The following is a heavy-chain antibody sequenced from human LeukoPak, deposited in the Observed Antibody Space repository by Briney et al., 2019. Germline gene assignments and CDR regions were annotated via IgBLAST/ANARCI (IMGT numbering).Heavy chain of an antibody. CDR3: ARRLRASWFDP. J-gene: IGHJ5*02. D-gene: IGHD3-22*01. V-gene: IGHV1-2*02. CDR1: GYTFTGYY. Sequence: ASVKVSCKASGYTFTGYYMHWVRQAPGQGLEWMGWINPNSGGTNDAQRFQGRVTMTRDTSISTAYMELSRLRSDDTAVYYCARRLRASWFDPWGQGTLVTVSS. CDR2: INPNSGGT.